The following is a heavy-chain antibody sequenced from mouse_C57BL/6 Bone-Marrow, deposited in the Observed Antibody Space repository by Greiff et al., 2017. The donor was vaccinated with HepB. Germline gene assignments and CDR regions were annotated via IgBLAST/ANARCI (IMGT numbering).Heavy chain of an antibody. CDR1: GFTFSDAW. CDR3: TRRVRSITGDY. Sequence: EVQLQESGGGLVQPGGSMKLSCAASGFTFSDAWMDWVRQSPEKGLEWVAEIRNKANNHATYYAESVKGRFTISRDDSKSSVYLQMNSLRAEDTGIYYCTRRVRSITGDYWGQGTTLTVSS. J-gene: IGHJ2*01. D-gene: IGHD2-10*02. V-gene: IGHV6-6*01. CDR2: IRNKANNHAT.